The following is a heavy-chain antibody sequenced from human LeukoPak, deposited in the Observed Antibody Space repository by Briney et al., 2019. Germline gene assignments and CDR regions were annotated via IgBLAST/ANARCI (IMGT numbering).Heavy chain of an antibody. CDR1: GYTFTSYD. D-gene: IGHD6-6*01. J-gene: IGHJ5*02. Sequence: ASVKVSCKASGYTFTSYDINWVRQATGQGLEWMGWMNPNSGNTGYAQKFQGRVTITRNTSISTAYMELSSLRSEDTAVYYCASSIIAAQPFDPWGQGTLVTVSS. V-gene: IGHV1-8*03. CDR2: MNPNSGNT. CDR3: ASSIIAAQPFDP.